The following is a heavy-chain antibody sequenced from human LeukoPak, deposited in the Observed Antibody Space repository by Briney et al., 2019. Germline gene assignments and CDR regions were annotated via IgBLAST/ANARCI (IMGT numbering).Heavy chain of an antibody. CDR3: ARIPTVTFFDY. Sequence: PSETLSLTCTVSGGSMSSSSYYWGWIRQPPGKGLEWIGSIYYSESTYQNPSLKSRVTISVDTSKNQFSLKLSSVPAADTAVYYCARIPTVTFFDYWGQGTLVTVSS. D-gene: IGHD4-17*01. CDR2: IYYSEST. V-gene: IGHV4-39*07. J-gene: IGHJ4*02. CDR1: GGSMSSSSYY.